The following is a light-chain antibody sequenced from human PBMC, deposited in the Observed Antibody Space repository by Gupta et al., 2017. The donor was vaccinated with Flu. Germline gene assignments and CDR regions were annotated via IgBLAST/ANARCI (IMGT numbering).Light chain of an antibody. J-gene: IGKJ4*01. Sequence: ASQSISTYLHWYQQKPGKAPTFLIYAASTLQSGVPSSFSGSGSGTDFTLTISSLQPEAFATYFCLQTYSSSPTTFGGGIRVEIK. CDR1: QSISTY. V-gene: IGKV1-39*01. CDR3: LQTYSSSPTT. CDR2: AAS.